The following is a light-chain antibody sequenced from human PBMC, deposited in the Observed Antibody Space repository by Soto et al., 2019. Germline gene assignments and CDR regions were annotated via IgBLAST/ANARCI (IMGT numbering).Light chain of an antibody. J-gene: IGKJ1*01. V-gene: IGKV1-5*01. CDR3: QHCNSYSEA. CDR1: QSISTW. CDR2: DAS. Sequence: DIHVTPSTSSLSASVGDRVNITCRASQSISTWLAWYQQQPGRAPRLLIYDASTLQSGVPSRFSGSGSGTEFTLTISSLQPDDFATYYCQHCNSYSEAFGQGTKVAIK.